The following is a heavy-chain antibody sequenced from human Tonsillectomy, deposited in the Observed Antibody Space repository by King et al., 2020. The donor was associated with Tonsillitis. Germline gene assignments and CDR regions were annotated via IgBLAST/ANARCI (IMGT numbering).Heavy chain of an antibody. CDR3: ARAPKAGLDFSGFDH. Sequence: VQLVESGGGVVQPGRSLRLSCAASGFTFTSYVMHWVRQAPGKGLEWVAVISYDGSNKHYADSVKGRFTISRDNSKNTLYLQMNSLRAEDTAVYYCARAPKAGLDFSGFDHWGQGTLVTVSS. J-gene: IGHJ4*02. CDR2: ISYDGSNK. CDR1: GFTFTSYV. D-gene: IGHD2-2*03. V-gene: IGHV3-30*01.